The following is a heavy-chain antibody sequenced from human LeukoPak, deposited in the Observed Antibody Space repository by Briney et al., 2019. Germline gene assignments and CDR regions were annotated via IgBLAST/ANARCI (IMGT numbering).Heavy chain of an antibody. CDR2: IHYSGST. V-gene: IGHV4-59*08. CDR3: AGTQWLNAFDI. J-gene: IGHJ3*02. D-gene: IGHD3-22*01. CDR1: GGSISSYY. Sequence: SETLSLTCAVSGGSISSYYWSWIRQPPGRGLEWIGSIHYSGSTSYNSSLKSRVTMSIDTSKNQFSLKLSSVTAADTAVYYCAGTQWLNAFDIWGQGTMVTVSS.